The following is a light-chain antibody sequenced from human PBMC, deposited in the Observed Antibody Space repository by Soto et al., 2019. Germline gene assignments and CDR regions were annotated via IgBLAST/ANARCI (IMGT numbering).Light chain of an antibody. V-gene: IGLV1-40*01. CDR2: ANT. CDR1: SSNIGPTYD. CDR3: CSYAGVHTYV. Sequence: QSVLTQPPSVSGAPGQRVTISCTGSSSNIGPTYDVHWYQQLPGTAPKLLIYANTNRPSGVPDRFSGSKSGTSASLAITGLQVDDEADYYCCSYAGVHTYVFGTETKLTVL. J-gene: IGLJ1*01.